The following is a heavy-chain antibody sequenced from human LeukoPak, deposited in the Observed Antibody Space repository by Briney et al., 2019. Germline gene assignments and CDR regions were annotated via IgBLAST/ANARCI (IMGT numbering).Heavy chain of an antibody. Sequence: SQTLSLTCAISGYSVSSNSAAWNWIRQSPSRGLEWLGRTYYNSKWYNDYAGSVKSRITINPATSENQFSLQLHTVTPEDKAVYYCTRDSGSYSSSYRFDSWGQGTLVTVSS. J-gene: IGHJ4*02. CDR1: GYSVSSNSAA. CDR3: TRDSGSYSSSYRFDS. D-gene: IGHD6-6*01. CDR2: TYYNSKWYN. V-gene: IGHV6-1*01.